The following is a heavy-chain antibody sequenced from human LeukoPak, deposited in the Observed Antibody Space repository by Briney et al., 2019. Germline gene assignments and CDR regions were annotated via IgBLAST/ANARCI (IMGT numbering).Heavy chain of an antibody. Sequence: GSLGLSCAASGFIFSSYAMSWVRQAPGRGLEWVSSLSGSGSTTYYADSVKGRFTISRDSSKSTLYLQMNSLRAEDTAVYYCAKDTRYYDSSGYYRLDYWGQGTLVTVSS. CDR3: AKDTRYYDSSGYYRLDY. D-gene: IGHD3-22*01. V-gene: IGHV3-23*01. CDR2: LSGSGSTT. J-gene: IGHJ4*02. CDR1: GFIFSSYA.